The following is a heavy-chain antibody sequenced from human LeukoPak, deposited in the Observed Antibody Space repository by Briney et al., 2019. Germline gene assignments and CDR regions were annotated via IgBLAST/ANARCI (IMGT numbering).Heavy chain of an antibody. Sequence: SETLSLTCAVYGGSFSGYYWSWIRQPPGKGLEWIGEISHSGSTNYNPPLKSRVTISVDTSKNQFSLKLGSVTAADTAVYYCARVYAPYWGQGTLVTVSS. V-gene: IGHV4-34*01. CDR2: ISHSGST. D-gene: IGHD2/OR15-2a*01. J-gene: IGHJ4*02. CDR3: ARVYAPY. CDR1: GGSFSGYY.